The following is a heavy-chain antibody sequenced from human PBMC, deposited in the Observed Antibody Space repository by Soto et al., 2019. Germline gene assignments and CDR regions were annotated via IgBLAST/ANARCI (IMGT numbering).Heavy chain of an antibody. V-gene: IGHV4-39*01. D-gene: IGHD2-2*01. CDR2: IFYSGST. CDR1: GGSILDSTYY. CDR3: ARHSRYCSSTSCYAAYYYGMDV. J-gene: IGHJ6*02. Sequence: ASETLSLTCTVSGGSILDSTYYWAWIRQSPGKGLEWIGTIFYSGSTYYNPSLKSRVTISVDTSKNQFSLKLSSVTAADTAVYYCARHSRYCSSTSCYAAYYYGMDVWGQGTTVTVSS.